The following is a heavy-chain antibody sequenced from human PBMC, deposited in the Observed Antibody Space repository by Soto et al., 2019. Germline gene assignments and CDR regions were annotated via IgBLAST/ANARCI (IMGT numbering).Heavy chain of an antibody. J-gene: IGHJ4*02. CDR1: GFTFDDYA. CDR2: ISWNSGSI. CDR3: AKSATGTTGFDY. Sequence: DVQLVESGGGLVQPGRSLRLSCAASGFTFDDYAMHWVRQAPGKGLEWVSGISWNSGSIGYADSVKGRFTISRDNAKNSLYLQMNSLRAEDTALYYCAKSATGTTGFDYWGQGTLVTVSS. V-gene: IGHV3-9*01. D-gene: IGHD1-1*01.